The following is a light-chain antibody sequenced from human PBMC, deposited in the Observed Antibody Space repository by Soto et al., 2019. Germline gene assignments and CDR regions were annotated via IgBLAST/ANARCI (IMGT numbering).Light chain of an antibody. CDR1: QTISSW. V-gene: IGKV1-5*01. Sequence: DIQMTQSPSTLSGSVGDRVTITCRASQTISSWLAWYQQKPGKAPKLLIYDASSLESGVPSRFSGGGSGTEFTLTISSLQPGDFATYYCQQYNTYPRTFGQGTKVDNK. J-gene: IGKJ1*01. CDR3: QQYNTYPRT. CDR2: DAS.